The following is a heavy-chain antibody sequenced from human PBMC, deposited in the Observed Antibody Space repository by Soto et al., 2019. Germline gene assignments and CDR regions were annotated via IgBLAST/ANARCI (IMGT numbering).Heavy chain of an antibody. D-gene: IGHD5-12*01. CDR1: GYSFTSYR. J-gene: IGHJ6*02. CDR2: IDPSDSYT. Sequence: GESLKISCKGSGYSFTSYRISWVRQMPGKGLEWMGRIDPSDSYTNYSPSFQGHVTISADKSISTAYLQWSSLKASDTAMYYCARSFSGYDLLVGYYYYGMDVWGQGTTVTASS. CDR3: ARSFSGYDLLVGYYYYGMDV. V-gene: IGHV5-10-1*01.